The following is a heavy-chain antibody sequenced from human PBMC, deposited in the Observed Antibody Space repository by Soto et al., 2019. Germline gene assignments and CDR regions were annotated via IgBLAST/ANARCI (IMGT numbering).Heavy chain of an antibody. D-gene: IGHD3-16*01. J-gene: IGHJ4*02. CDR2: ISWNSGSI. Sequence: EVQLLESGGGVVQPGRSLRLSCAASGFTFDDYAMHWVRQAPGNGLAWVSGISWNSGSIGYADSVKGRFTISRDNAKNPLYLQLISLRGKHPALYYCAKFPYDYLWGSNAQIYYFAYRGQGSMFTVVS. CDR1: GFTFDDYA. CDR3: AKFPYDYLWGSNAQIYYFAY. V-gene: IGHV3-9*01.